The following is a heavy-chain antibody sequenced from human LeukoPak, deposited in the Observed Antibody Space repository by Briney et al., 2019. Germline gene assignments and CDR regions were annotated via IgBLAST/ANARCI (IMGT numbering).Heavy chain of an antibody. J-gene: IGHJ5*02. D-gene: IGHD4-17*01. Sequence: SETLSLTCAVYGGSFSGYYWSWIRQPPGKGLEWIGEINHSGSTNYNPSLKGRVTISVDTSKNQFSLQLSSVTAADTAVYYCALGGTTVTTWFDPWGQGTLVPVSS. CDR3: ALGGTTVTTWFDP. CDR2: INHSGST. CDR1: GGSFSGYY. V-gene: IGHV4-34*01.